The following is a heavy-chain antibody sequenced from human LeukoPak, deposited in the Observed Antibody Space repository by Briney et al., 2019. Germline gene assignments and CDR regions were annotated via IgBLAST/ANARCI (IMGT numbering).Heavy chain of an antibody. CDR3: ARTATDTGEFDY. CDR1: GFTFSSYS. CDR2: ISSSSSSI. J-gene: IGHJ4*02. V-gene: IGHV3-21*01. Sequence: PGGSLRLSCAASGFTFSSYSMNWVRQAPGKGLECVSSISSSSSSIYYAGSVKGRFTISRDDAKNSLYLQMNSLRAEDTAVYYCARTATDTGEFDYWGQGTLVTVSS. D-gene: IGHD6-13*01.